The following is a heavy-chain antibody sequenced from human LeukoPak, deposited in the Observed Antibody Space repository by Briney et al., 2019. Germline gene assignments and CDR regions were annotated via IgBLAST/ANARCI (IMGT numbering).Heavy chain of an antibody. CDR1: GYTFTGYY. Sequence: ASVTVSCKASGYTFTGYYMHWVRQAPGQGLEWMGWINPNSGGTNYAQKFQGRVTMTRDTSISTAYMELSRLRSDDTAVYYCARRESSWDAFDIWGQGTMVTVSS. J-gene: IGHJ3*02. CDR2: INPNSGGT. CDR3: ARRESSWDAFDI. D-gene: IGHD2-15*01. V-gene: IGHV1-2*02.